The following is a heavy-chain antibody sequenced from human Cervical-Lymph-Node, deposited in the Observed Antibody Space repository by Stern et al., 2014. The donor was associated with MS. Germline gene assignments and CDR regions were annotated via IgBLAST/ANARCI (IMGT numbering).Heavy chain of an antibody. CDR2: IFYTGST. CDR1: GDSISSGDYY. D-gene: IGHD6-6*01. CDR3: VRGRSIFDS. J-gene: IGHJ4*02. V-gene: IGHV4-30-4*01. Sequence: QEQLQESGPELVKPSQTLSLTCTVSGDSISSGDYYWSWIRQTPGNGLVRMGFIFYTGSTYYNPSLKSRLTISVDTSKNTFSLKLNSVTAADTAVYYCVRGRSIFDSWGQGTLVAVSS.